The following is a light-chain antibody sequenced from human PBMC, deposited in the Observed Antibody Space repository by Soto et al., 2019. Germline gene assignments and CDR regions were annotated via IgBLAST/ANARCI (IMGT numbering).Light chain of an antibody. Sequence: EIVLTQSPGTLSLSPVERATLSCRASHSVSSSYLAWYQQKPGQAPRLFIYGASSRATGITDRFSGSGSGTDFTLTISRLEPEDFAVYYCQQYGSSPPSITFGQGTRLEIK. CDR1: HSVSSSY. CDR2: GAS. V-gene: IGKV3-20*01. J-gene: IGKJ5*01. CDR3: QQYGSSPPSIT.